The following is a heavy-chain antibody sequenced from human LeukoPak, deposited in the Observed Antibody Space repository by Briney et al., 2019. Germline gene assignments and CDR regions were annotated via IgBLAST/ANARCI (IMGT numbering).Heavy chain of an antibody. CDR2: INPSGGST. V-gene: IGHV1-46*01. Sequence: ASVKVSCKASGYTFTSYYMHWVRQAPGQGLEWMGIINPSGGSTSYAQKFQGRVTMTRDMSTSTVYMELSSLSSEDTAVYYCAVGVGATAPFDYWGQGTLVTVSS. CDR1: GYTFTSYY. D-gene: IGHD1-26*01. J-gene: IGHJ4*02. CDR3: AVGVGATAPFDY.